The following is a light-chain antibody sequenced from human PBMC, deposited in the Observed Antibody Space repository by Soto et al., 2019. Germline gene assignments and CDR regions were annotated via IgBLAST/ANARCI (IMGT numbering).Light chain of an antibody. CDR1: QSVSSNY. CDR2: GAS. CDR3: QQYGSSPST. Sequence: EIVLTQSPGTLSLSPGERATLSCRASQSVSSNYITWYQQKPGQAPGRLIFGASSRATGIPDRFSGSGSGTDFTLTISRLEPEDFAVYYCQQYGSSPSTFGQGTKVDIK. J-gene: IGKJ1*01. V-gene: IGKV3-20*01.